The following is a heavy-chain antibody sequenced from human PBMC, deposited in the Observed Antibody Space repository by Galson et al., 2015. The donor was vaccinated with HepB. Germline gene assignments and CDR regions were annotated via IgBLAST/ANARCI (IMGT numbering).Heavy chain of an antibody. CDR2: ISWNSGSI. CDR3: AKDMGRAAQFDY. Sequence: SLRLSCAASGFTFDDYAMHWVRQAPGKGLEWVSGISWNSGSIGYADSVKGRFTISRDNAKNSLYLQMNSLRAEDTALYYCAKDMGRAAQFDYWGQGTLVTVSS. V-gene: IGHV3-9*01. CDR1: GFTFDDYA. J-gene: IGHJ4*02. D-gene: IGHD6-25*01.